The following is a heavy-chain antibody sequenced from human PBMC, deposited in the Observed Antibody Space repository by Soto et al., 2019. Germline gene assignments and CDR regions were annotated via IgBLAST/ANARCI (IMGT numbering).Heavy chain of an antibody. Sequence: EVQLLDSGGRLVQPGGSLGLSCAASGFTFNNYAMNWVRQAPGMGLEWVATISNTGGGTYYADSVKGRFTISRDNSKNTLYLQMSSLRVEDTAVYYCAKDRLAGNFDYWGQGTQVTVSS. CDR2: ISNTGGGT. V-gene: IGHV3-23*01. CDR3: AKDRLAGNFDY. J-gene: IGHJ4*02. CDR1: GFTFNNYA.